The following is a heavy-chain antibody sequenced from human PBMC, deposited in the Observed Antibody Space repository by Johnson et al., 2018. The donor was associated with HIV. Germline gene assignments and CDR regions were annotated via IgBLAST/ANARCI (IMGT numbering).Heavy chain of an antibody. Sequence: VQLVESGGGVVQPGRSLRLSCAASGFTFDDYGMSWVRQAPGKGLEWVSGINWNGGSTGYADSVKGRFTISRDNAKNSLYLQMNTLRAEDTALYYCAKGPYYDILTGPAFDIWGQGTMVTVSS. CDR3: AKGPYYDILTGPAFDI. CDR1: GFTFDDYG. D-gene: IGHD3-9*01. J-gene: IGHJ3*02. V-gene: IGHV3-20*04. CDR2: INWNGGST.